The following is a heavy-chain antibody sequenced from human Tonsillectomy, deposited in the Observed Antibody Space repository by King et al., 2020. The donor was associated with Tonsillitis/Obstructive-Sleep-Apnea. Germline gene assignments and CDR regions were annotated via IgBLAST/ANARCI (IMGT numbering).Heavy chain of an antibody. J-gene: IGHJ4*02. CDR3: ARVKFEGYCSSTSCLYPFDY. CDR2: IYHSGSN. V-gene: IGHV4-4*02. D-gene: IGHD2-2*01. CDR1: GGSISSSNW. Sequence: VQLQESGPGLVKPSGTLSLTCAVSGGSISSSNWWRWVRQPPGKGLEWIGEIYHSGSNNYNPPLKSRVTISVAKSKNQFSLKLSSVTAADTAVYYCARVKFEGYCSSTSCLYPFDYWGQGTLVTVSS.